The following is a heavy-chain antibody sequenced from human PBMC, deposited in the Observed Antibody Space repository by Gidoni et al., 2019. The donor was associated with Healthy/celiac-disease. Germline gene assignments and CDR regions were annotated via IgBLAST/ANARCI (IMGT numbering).Heavy chain of an antibody. CDR2: IWYDGSNK. J-gene: IGHJ5*02. V-gene: IGHV3-33*01. CDR1: SSYG. CDR3: ARDEREDIVVVVAARPSGWFDP. D-gene: IGHD2-15*01. Sequence: SSYGMHWVRQAPGKGLEWVAVIWYDGSNKYYADSVKGRFTISRDNSKNTLYLQMNSLRAEDTAVYYCARDEREDIVVVVAARPSGWFDPWGQGTLVTVSS.